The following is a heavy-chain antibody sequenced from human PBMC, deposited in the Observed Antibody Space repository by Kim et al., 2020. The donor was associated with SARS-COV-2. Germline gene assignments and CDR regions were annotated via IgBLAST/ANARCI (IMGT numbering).Heavy chain of an antibody. Sequence: GGSLRLSCAASGFTFSSYGMHWVRQAPGKGLEWVAVISYDGSNKYYADSVKGRFTISRDNSKNTLYLQMNSLRAEDTAVYYCAKGGGYSDAHGDYYYYYG. D-gene: IGHD5-18*01. V-gene: IGHV3-30*18. CDR3: AKGGGYSDAHGDYYYYYG. CDR2: ISYDGSNK. CDR1: GFTFSSYG. J-gene: IGHJ6*01.